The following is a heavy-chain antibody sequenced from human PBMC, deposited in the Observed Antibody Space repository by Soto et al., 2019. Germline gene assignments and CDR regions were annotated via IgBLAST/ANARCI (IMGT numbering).Heavy chain of an antibody. CDR2: IYHSGST. Sequence: QLQLQESGSGLVKPSQTLSLTCAVSGGSISSGGYSWSWIRQPPGKGLEWIGYIYHSGSTYYNPSLKSRVTISVDRSKNQFSLKLSSVTAADTAVYYCAQGVGFGEFPTTNWFDPWGQGTLVTVSS. J-gene: IGHJ5*02. CDR1: GGSISSGGYS. CDR3: AQGVGFGEFPTTNWFDP. V-gene: IGHV4-30-2*01. D-gene: IGHD3-10*01.